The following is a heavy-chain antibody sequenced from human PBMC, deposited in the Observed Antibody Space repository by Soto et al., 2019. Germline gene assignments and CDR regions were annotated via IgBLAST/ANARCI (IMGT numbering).Heavy chain of an antibody. CDR1: GGSISPSSYY. J-gene: IGHJ6*02. D-gene: IGHD4-17*01. CDR2: IYYSGST. V-gene: IGHV4-39*01. CDR3: ARYGDYDYYYYGMDV. Sequence: SENLSLTCTVSGGSISPSSYYWCCIRQPPGKGLEWIGSIYYSGSTYYNPSLKSRVTISVDTSKNQFSLKLSSVTAADTAVYYCARYGDYDYYYYGMDVWGQGTTVT.